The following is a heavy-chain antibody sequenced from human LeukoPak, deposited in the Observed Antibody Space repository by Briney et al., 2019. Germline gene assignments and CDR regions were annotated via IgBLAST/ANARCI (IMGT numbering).Heavy chain of an antibody. CDR1: GFTFSSYS. V-gene: IGHV3-21*01. CDR3: ARDRGIAVAGKYEDYYYGMDV. J-gene: IGHJ6*02. D-gene: IGHD6-19*01. Sequence: KAGGSLRLSCAASGFTFSSYSMNWVRQAPGKGLEWVSSISRSSSYIYYADSVKGRFTISRDNAKNSLYLQMNSLRAEDTAVYYCARDRGIAVAGKYEDYYYGMDVWGQGTTVTVSS. CDR2: ISRSSSYI.